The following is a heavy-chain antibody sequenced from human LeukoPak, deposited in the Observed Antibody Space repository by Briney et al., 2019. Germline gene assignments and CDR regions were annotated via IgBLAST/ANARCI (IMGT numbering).Heavy chain of an antibody. V-gene: IGHV1-69*05. CDR1: GGTFSSYA. CDR3: ARGDGYSYGPLGY. Sequence: GASVKVSCKASGGTFSSYAISWVRQAPGQGLEWMGGIIPILGTANYAQKFQGRVTITTDESTSTAYMELSSLRSEDTAVYYCARGDGYSYGPLGYWGQGTLVTVSS. D-gene: IGHD5-18*01. CDR2: IIPILGTA. J-gene: IGHJ4*02.